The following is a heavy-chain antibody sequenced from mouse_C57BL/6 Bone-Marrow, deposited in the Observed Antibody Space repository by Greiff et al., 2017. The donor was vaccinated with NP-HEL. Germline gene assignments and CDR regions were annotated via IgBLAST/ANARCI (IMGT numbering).Heavy chain of an antibody. CDR1: GYSITSGYY. D-gene: IGHD1-1*01. J-gene: IGHJ4*01. CDR2: ISYDGSN. V-gene: IGHV3-6*01. Sequence: EVKLMESGPGLVKPSQSLSLTCSVTGYSITSGYYWNWIRQFPGNKLEWMGYISYDGSNNYNPSLKNRISITRDTSKNQFFLKLNSVTTEDTATYYCASSGSSSYAMDYWGQGTSVTVSS. CDR3: ASSGSSSYAMDY.